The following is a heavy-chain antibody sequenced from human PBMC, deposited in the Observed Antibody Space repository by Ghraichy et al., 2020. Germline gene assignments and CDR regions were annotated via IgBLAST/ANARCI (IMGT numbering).Heavy chain of an antibody. CDR1: GFTFSSYA. J-gene: IGHJ5*02. D-gene: IGHD3-22*01. V-gene: IGHV3-23*01. CDR2: ISGSGGST. Sequence: GGSLRLSCAASGFTFSSYAMSWVRQAPGKGLEWVSAISGSGGSTYYADSVKGRFTISRDNSKNTLYLQMNSLRAEDTAVYYCAKDPYTMIVVVSPYNWFDPWGQGTLVTVSS. CDR3: AKDPYTMIVVVSPYNWFDP.